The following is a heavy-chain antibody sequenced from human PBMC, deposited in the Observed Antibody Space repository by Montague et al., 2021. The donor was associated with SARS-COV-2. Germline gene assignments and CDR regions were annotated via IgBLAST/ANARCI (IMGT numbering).Heavy chain of an antibody. CDR1: GFTFSNFG. CDR3: ARRDAYSAFDY. Sequence: SLRLSCATSGFTFSNFGMLWVRQPPGKGLEWVALITSDGRCRDSATGRISVSRDNSTKMVFLQMNSLGAEDTAIYYCARRDAYSAFDYWGQGTLVTVSS. J-gene: IGHJ4*02. V-gene: IGHV3-33*02. CDR2: ITSDGR. D-gene: IGHD5-24*01.